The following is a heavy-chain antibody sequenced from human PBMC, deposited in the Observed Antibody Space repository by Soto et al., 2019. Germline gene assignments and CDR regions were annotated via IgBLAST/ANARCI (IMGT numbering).Heavy chain of an antibody. J-gene: IGHJ4*02. Sequence: EVQLVESGGGLVQPGGSLRLSCATSGFTFGNYWMYWVRQAPGKGLVWVSRIHSDGTITTYAESVKGRFTISRDIAKNNLYLQKKSSREEEMAVYYCARGRGSFYLDFWGQRTLVTVSS. CDR1: GFTFGNYW. V-gene: IGHV3-74*01. D-gene: IGHD1-26*01. CDR2: IHSDGTIT. CDR3: ARGRGSFYLDF.